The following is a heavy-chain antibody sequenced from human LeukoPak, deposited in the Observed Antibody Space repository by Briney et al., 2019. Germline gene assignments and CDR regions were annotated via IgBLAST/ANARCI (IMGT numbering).Heavy chain of an antibody. D-gene: IGHD6-19*01. CDR1: GFTFSSYA. CDR3: AHVMRTGWYPLE. CDR2: ISYDGSNK. J-gene: IGHJ4*02. V-gene: IGHV3-30-3*01. Sequence: GGSLRLSCAASGFTFSSYAMHWVRQAPGKGLEWVAVISYDGSNKYYADSVKGRFTISRDNSKNTLYLQMNSLRAEDTAVYYCAHVMRTGWYPLEWGQGTLVTVSS.